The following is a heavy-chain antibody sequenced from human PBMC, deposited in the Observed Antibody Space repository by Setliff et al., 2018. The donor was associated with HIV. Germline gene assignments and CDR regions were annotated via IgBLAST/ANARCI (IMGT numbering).Heavy chain of an antibody. J-gene: IGHJ4*02. CDR2: IKSRNDGGTT. CDR3: ATQPHLQQFLEWHFDY. D-gene: IGHD3-3*01. V-gene: IGHV3-15*01. CDR1: GFTFNNAW. Sequence: GGSLRLSCAASGFTFNNAWMTWVRQAPGKGLEWVGRIKSRNDGGTTDYAAPVTGRFSISRDDSQNTVYLQMNSLKSEDTAMYYCATQPHLQQFLEWHFDYWGQGTQVTVSS.